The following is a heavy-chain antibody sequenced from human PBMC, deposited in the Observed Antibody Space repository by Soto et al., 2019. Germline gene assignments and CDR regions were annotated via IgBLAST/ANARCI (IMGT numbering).Heavy chain of an antibody. D-gene: IGHD6-6*01. CDR2: SSAYNGNT. Sequence: QVQLVQSGAEVKKPGASVKVSCKASGYTFTSYGISWVRQAPGQGLEWMGWSSAYNGNTNYAQKLQGRVTTTADTSTSTASMEMRSLRSDDTAVYYCARVITAARPFDTTSYYYGMDVWGQGTTVTVSS. CDR1: GYTFTSYG. J-gene: IGHJ6*02. CDR3: ARVITAARPFDTTSYYYGMDV. V-gene: IGHV1-18*01.